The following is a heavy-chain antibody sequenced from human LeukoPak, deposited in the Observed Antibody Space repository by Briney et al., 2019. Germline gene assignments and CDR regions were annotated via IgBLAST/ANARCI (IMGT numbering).Heavy chain of an antibody. Sequence: GASVKVSCKASGYRFTNYAMNWVRQAPGQGLEFMGWIHPSTGNPAYAQGFSGRFVFSLDTSVTTTYLQISDLKAEDTAVYFCARALDSLGGLSLPDYWGQGTLVTVSS. J-gene: IGHJ4*02. CDR2: IHPSTGNP. V-gene: IGHV7-4-1*02. D-gene: IGHD3-16*02. CDR1: GYRFTNYA. CDR3: ARALDSLGGLSLPDY.